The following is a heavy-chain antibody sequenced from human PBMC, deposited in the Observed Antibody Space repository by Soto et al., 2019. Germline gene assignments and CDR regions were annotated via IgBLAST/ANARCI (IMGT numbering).Heavy chain of an antibody. Sequence: QLQLQESGPGLVKPSETLSLTCTVSGGSISNSDYYWGWIRQSPGKGLEWIGSIYYSGTNFYDPSLRSRLSMSVDTSKNQFSLRLNSVTAADTAVYYSARQARGTTWSDFDYWSQGTLVTVSS. CDR2: IYYSGTN. CDR1: GGSISNSDYY. D-gene: IGHD1-7*01. V-gene: IGHV4-39*01. CDR3: ARQARGTTWSDFDY. J-gene: IGHJ4*02.